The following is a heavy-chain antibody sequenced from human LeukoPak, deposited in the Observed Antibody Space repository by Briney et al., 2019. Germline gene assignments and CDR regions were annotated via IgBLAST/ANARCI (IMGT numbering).Heavy chain of an antibody. CDR3: ARTGAGGWYQFDY. V-gene: IGHV4-39*01. J-gene: IGHJ4*02. CDR1: GGSISSSSYY. D-gene: IGHD6-19*01. CDR2: IYYSGST. Sequence: SETLSLTCTASGGSISSSSYYWGWIRQPPGKGLEWIGSIYYSGSTYYNPSLKSRLTMSVDTSKNQFSLNLTSVTAADTAVYYFARTGAGGWYQFDYWGQGTLVTVSS.